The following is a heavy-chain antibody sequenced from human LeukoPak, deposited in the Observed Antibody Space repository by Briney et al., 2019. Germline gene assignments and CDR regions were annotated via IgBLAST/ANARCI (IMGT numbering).Heavy chain of an antibody. CDR1: GFTFSSYW. J-gene: IGHJ5*02. CDR2: IKGDGSEK. V-gene: IGHV3-7*01. Sequence: GGSLRLSCAASGFTFSSYWMSWVRLAPGTGLEWAANIKGDGSEKWYADSVKGRFTISRDNAQNSVHLQMNSLRAEDTAVYHCARDEYRSRWLHPWGQGTLVTVTS. D-gene: IGHD5-24*01. CDR3: ARDEYRSRWLHP.